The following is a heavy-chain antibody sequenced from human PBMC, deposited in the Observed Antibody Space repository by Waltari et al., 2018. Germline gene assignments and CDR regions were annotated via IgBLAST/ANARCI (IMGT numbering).Heavy chain of an antibody. CDR3: ATLDYGDYSFDP. V-gene: IGHV4-39*07. Sequence: QLQLQESGPGLVKPSETLSLPCTVSGGSISSSSYYWGWIRQPPGKGLEWIGSIYYSGSTYYNPSLKSRVTISVDTSKNQFSLKLSSVTAADTAVYYCATLDYGDYSFDPWGQGTLVTVSS. D-gene: IGHD4-17*01. CDR1: GGSISSSSYY. CDR2: IYYSGST. J-gene: IGHJ5*02.